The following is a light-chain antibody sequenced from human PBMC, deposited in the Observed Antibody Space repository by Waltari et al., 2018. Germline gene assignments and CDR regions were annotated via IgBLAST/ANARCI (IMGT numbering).Light chain of an antibody. CDR3: QQRSDWPPH. CDR1: QRVSSY. J-gene: IGKJ5*01. V-gene: IGKV3-11*01. Sequence: EIVLTQSPATLSLSPGERATFSCRASQRVSSYLGWYQQTPGQAPRLLIYDASKRSTGIPARFSGSGYGTDFTLTISSLEPEDFAVYYCQQRSDWPPHFGQGTRLEMK. CDR2: DAS.